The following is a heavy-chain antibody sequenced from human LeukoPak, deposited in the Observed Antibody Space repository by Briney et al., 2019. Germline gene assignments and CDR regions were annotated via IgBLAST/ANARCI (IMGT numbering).Heavy chain of an antibody. CDR1: GFTFSSYE. Sequence: PGGSLRLSCAASGFTFSSYEMNWVRQAPGKGLEWVSYISSSGSTMYYADSVKGRFTISRDNAKSSLYLQMNSLRAEDTAVYYCARGSSFDYWGQGTLVTVSS. CDR2: ISSSGSTM. V-gene: IGHV3-48*03. J-gene: IGHJ4*02. CDR3: ARGSSFDY. D-gene: IGHD3-10*01.